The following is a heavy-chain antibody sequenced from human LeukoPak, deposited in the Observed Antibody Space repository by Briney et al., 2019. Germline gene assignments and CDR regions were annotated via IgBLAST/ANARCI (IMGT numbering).Heavy chain of an antibody. Sequence: GGSLRLSCTASGFVFSNYGMNWVRQAPGKGLEWVSYISSSRSTVNYADSVKGRFTVSIDNAKNSLFLQMNSLRAEDTAMYYCARGGAARPDYWGQGALVTVSS. D-gene: IGHD6-6*01. CDR2: ISSSRSTV. V-gene: IGHV3-48*01. CDR3: ARGGAARPDY. J-gene: IGHJ4*02. CDR1: GFVFSNYG.